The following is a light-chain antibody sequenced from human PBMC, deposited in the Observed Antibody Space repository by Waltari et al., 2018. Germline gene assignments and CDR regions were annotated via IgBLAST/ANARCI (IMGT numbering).Light chain of an antibody. CDR3: MQALQSPST. Sequence: DIVMIQSPLSLSVTPGEPASISCRSTQSLLHSNGYNYLDWYLQKPGQSPQLLIYLGSNRASGVPDRFSGSGSGTYFTVKISRVEAEDVGVYYCMQALQSPSTFGQGTKLEIK. CDR2: LGS. V-gene: IGKV2-28*01. CDR1: QSLLHSNGYNY. J-gene: IGKJ2*02.